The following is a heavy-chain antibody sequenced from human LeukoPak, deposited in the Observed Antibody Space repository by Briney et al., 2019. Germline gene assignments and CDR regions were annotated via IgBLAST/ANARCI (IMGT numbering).Heavy chain of an antibody. CDR1: GYTLTESS. Sequence: ASVKVSCKVSGYTLTESSMHWVRQAPGEGLEWMGSFDPQDGETIYAQKFHGRVTMTEDTSTDTAYMEVSSLRSEDTAVYSCATGPHGTIDCWGQGTLVTVSS. V-gene: IGHV1-24*01. J-gene: IGHJ4*02. CDR2: FDPQDGET. D-gene: IGHD5-24*01. CDR3: ATGPHGTIDC.